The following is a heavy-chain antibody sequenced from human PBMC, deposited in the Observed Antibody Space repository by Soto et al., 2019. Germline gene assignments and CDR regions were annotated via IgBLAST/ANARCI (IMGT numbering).Heavy chain of an antibody. D-gene: IGHD2-15*01. CDR1: GFTFSDSA. J-gene: IGHJ6*03. CDR2: IRSKPNTDAT. CDR3: TRHVDCSGGSCYSGYYYYMDV. Sequence: EVQLVESGGGLVQPGGSLKLSCAASGFTFSDSAMHWVRQASGKGQEWVGRIRSKPNTDATAYAASVKGRFTISRDDSKNTAYLQMNSLKTEDTAVYYCTRHVDCSGGSCYSGYYYYMDVWGKGTTVTVSS. V-gene: IGHV3-73*01.